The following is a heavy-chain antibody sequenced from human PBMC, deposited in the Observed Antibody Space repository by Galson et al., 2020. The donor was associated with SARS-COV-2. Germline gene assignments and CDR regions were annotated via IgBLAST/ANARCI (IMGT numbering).Heavy chain of an antibody. V-gene: IGHV5-10-1*01. CDR1: GYDFTNYW. CDR2: IDPTDSFT. CDR3: VRAISGSSYINFDY. D-gene: IGHD6-13*01. J-gene: IGHJ4*02. Sequence: GESLKISCKGSGYDFTNYWISWVRQMPGKGLEWMGRIDPTDSFTNYSPSFQGHVIISADKSISTAYLQWSSLKASDTAIYYCVRAISGSSYINFDYWGQGTLVTVSS.